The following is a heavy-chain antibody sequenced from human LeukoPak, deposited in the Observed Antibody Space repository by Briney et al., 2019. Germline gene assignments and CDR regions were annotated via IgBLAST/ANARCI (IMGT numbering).Heavy chain of an antibody. J-gene: IGHJ3*02. CDR1: GGSISSYY. CDR3: ARDRGGQRYYDFWSGYPTAAFDI. D-gene: IGHD3-3*01. CDR2: IYTSGST. Sequence: KSSETLSLTCTVSGGSISSYYWSWIRQPAGKGLEWIGRIYTSGSTNYNPSLKSRVTMSVDTSKNQFSLKLSSVTAADTAVYYCARDRGGQRYYDFWSGYPTAAFDIWGQGTMVTVSS. V-gene: IGHV4-4*07.